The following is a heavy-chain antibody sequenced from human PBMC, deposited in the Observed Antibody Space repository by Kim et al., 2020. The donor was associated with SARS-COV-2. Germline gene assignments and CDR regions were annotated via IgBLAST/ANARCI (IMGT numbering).Heavy chain of an antibody. Sequence: GGSLRLSCAASGFTFSSYSMNWVRQAPGKGLEWVSSISSSSSYIYYADSVKGRFTISRDNAKNSLYLQMNSLRAEDTAVYYCARDLERPSIAARPLDYWGQGTLVTVSS. CDR1: GFTFSSYS. CDR2: ISSSSSYI. J-gene: IGHJ4*02. D-gene: IGHD6-6*01. V-gene: IGHV3-21*01. CDR3: ARDLERPSIAARPLDY.